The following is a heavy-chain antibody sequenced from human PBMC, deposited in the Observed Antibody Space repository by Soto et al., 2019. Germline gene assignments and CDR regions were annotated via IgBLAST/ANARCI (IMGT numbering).Heavy chain of an antibody. V-gene: IGHV3-23*01. CDR3: ADGSIEYSASVDP. D-gene: IGHD5-12*01. CDR2: ISARGGSS. CDR1: GFSFNSYA. J-gene: IGHJ5*02. Sequence: EVQLLESGGGLVQPGGSLRLACAASGFSFNSYAMDWVRQAPGKGLEWVSVISARGGSSYFADSVKSRFTISRDDSKNLLSLEMNNRRADDAATYFCADGSIEYSASVDPWGQGTLVLVSS.